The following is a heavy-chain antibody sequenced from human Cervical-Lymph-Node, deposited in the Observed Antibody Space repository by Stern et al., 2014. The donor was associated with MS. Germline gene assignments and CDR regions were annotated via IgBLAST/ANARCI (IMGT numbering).Heavy chain of an antibody. J-gene: IGHJ6*02. D-gene: IGHD3-3*01. Sequence: VQLLESGAEVKKPGASVKVSCKVSGYTFTGLSMHWVRQAPGKGLEWMGGFDPEDGETNYAQKFQGRVTMTEDKSTGTAYMELSSLRSEDTAVYYCATDRDDFRSGYSAPTKGYGLDVWGQGTTVTVTS. CDR3: ATDRDDFRSGYSAPTKGYGLDV. V-gene: IGHV1-24*01. CDR1: GYTFTGLS. CDR2: FDPEDGET.